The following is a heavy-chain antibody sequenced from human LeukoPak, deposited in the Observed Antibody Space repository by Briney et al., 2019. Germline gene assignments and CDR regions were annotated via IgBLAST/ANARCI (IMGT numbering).Heavy chain of an antibody. CDR2: INPNSGGT. J-gene: IGHJ4*02. Sequence: ASVKVSCKASGYTFTGYYMHWVRQAPGQGLEWMGWINPNSGGTNYAQKFQGRVTMTRETSISTAYMELSRLRSDDTAVYYCAIRNEYSSTTGFDYWGQGTLVTVSS. D-gene: IGHD6-6*01. CDR3: AIRNEYSSTTGFDY. CDR1: GYTFTGYY. V-gene: IGHV1-2*02.